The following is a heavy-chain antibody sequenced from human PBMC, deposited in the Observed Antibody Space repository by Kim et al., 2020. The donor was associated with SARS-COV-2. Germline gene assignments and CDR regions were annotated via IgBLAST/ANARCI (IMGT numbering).Heavy chain of an antibody. J-gene: IGHJ4*02. CDR2: IYQSGGT. CDR3: TRGPYSDYFDY. Sequence: SETLSLTCDVSGASINSGSYSWSWIRRPPGQGLEWIASIYQSGGTYYNPSLKSRATISMDRSKNQFSLILTSVTAPDTAVYYCTRGPYSDYFDYWGQGTL. D-gene: IGHD4-4*01. CDR1: GASINSGSYS. V-gene: IGHV4-30-2*01.